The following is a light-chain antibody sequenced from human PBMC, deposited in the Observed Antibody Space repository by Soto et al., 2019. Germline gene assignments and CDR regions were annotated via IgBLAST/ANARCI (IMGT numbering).Light chain of an antibody. CDR3: HQYGSSPRT. CDR2: AVS. CDR1: QDVRNY. Sequence: DIQMTQSPSSLSASVGDRVTITCRASQDVRNYLGWYQQKPGKAPKRLIYAVSTLQSGVPSRFSGSGSGTDYTLTISRLEPEDFAVYYCHQYGSSPRTFGQGTKVDIK. J-gene: IGKJ1*01. V-gene: IGKV1-17*01.